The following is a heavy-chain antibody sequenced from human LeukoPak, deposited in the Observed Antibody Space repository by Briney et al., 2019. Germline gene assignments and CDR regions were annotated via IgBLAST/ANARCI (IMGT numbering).Heavy chain of an antibody. CDR1: GFTFSNYA. J-gene: IGHJ4*02. CDR3: AKEIRPGWFGLWDY. CDR2: VSGSGDTT. V-gene: IGHV3-23*01. Sequence: GGSLRLSCGASGFTFSNYAMNWVRQAPGKGLEWVSAVSGSGDTTYYADSVKSRFTISRDNFNNTLFLQMNSLRAEDAALYYCAKEIRPGWFGLWDYWGQGTLVTVSS. D-gene: IGHD3-10*01.